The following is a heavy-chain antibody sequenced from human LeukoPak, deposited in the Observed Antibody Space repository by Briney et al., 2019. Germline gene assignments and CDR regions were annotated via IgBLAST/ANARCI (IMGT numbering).Heavy chain of an antibody. D-gene: IGHD6-19*01. J-gene: IGHJ6*03. Sequence: ASVKVSCKASGYTFTSYAMNWVRQAPGQGLDWMGWISAYSGNTNYAQKFQGRVTMTTDTSTSTAYMELRSLRSDDTAVYYCARARIAVAGTRVYYYYYMDVWGKGTTVTVSS. CDR3: ARARIAVAGTRVYYYYYMDV. CDR2: ISAYSGNT. CDR1: GYTFTSYA. V-gene: IGHV1-18*01.